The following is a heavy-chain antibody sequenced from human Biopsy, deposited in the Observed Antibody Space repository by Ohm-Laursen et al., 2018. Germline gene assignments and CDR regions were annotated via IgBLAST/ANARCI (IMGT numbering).Heavy chain of an antibody. J-gene: IGHJ5*02. V-gene: IGHV4-39*01. Sequence: LRLSCTASGFTFSHYYMSWIRQAPGKGLEWVGSIYNTETTFYNPSLKSRVTISVDTSTNQFSLKVSSVTAADTALYFCARHPTGFWFDPWGHGTLVTVPS. CDR1: GFTFSHYY. CDR3: ARHPTGFWFDP. CDR2: IYNTETT.